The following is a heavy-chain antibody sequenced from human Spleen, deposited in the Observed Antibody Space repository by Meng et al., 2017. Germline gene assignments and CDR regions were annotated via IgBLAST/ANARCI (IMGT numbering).Heavy chain of an antibody. CDR2: IYNSGRT. CDR3: ARDLRNSGWYLLGFDP. J-gene: IGHJ5*02. V-gene: IGHV4-4*02. Sequence: LRGAVPALVESWATLSPTSPVSGYSISRVHWLSWVRQSPVKVLHLIGEIYNSGRTNYNPSLKNRVTISLDKSKNQFSLKLSSVTAADTAVYYCARDLRNSGWYLLGFDPWGQGTLVTVSS. D-gene: IGHD6-19*01. CDR1: GYSISRVHW.